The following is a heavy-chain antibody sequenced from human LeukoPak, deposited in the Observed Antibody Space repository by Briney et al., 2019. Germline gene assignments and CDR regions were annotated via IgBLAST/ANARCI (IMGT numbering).Heavy chain of an antibody. Sequence: SETLFLICTACGGSISSYYWSWIRQPAGKGLEWIGRIYASGNTCYNPSLKSRVTMSVDTSKNQFSLRLTTVTAADTAVYYCARDSNLEYSSSRGLGRWGQGTLVTVSS. CDR2: IYASGNT. V-gene: IGHV4-4*07. D-gene: IGHD6-6*01. CDR1: GGSISSYY. J-gene: IGHJ4*02. CDR3: ARDSNLEYSSSRGLGR.